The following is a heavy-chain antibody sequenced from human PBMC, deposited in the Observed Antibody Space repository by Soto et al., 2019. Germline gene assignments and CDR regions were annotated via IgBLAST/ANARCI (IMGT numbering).Heavy chain of an antibody. CDR3: ARDSPGNVDF. Sequence: SVKVSCKASGGTFNNYPVTWVRQAPGQGLEWMGGIIPKLGTANYAQKFEGRVTITADESTNTAYMEVNSLRPEDTAVYYCARDSPGNVDFSGQGTLVTVSS. V-gene: IGHV1-69*13. CDR2: IIPKLGTA. D-gene: IGHD2-8*01. CDR1: GGTFNNYP. J-gene: IGHJ4*02.